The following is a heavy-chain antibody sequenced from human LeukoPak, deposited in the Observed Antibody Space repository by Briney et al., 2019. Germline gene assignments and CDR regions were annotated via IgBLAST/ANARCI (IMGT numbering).Heavy chain of an antibody. CDR3: ARGPEDVDYYYYMDV. J-gene: IGHJ6*03. CDR1: GYTFTSYD. D-gene: IGHD1-14*01. V-gene: IGHV1-8*01. CDR2: MNPNSGNT. Sequence: ASVKVSCKASGYTFTSYDINWVRQATGQGLEWMGWMNPNSGNTGYAQKFQGRVTMTRNTSISTAYMEVSSLRSEDTAVYYCARGPEDVDYYYYMDVWGKGTTVTVSS.